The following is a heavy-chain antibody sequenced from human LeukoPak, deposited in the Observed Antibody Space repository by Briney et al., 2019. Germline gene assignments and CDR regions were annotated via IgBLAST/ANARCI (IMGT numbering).Heavy chain of an antibody. Sequence: SETLSLTCTVSGYSISSGYHWGWIRQPPGKGLEWIGSFYHSGSTYYNPSLKSRVTISLDTSKNQSSLKLSSVTAADTAVYYCARVRRVGATPFDYWGQGTLVTVSS. CDR3: ARVRRVGATPFDY. CDR1: GYSISSGYH. D-gene: IGHD1-26*01. V-gene: IGHV4-38-2*02. J-gene: IGHJ4*02. CDR2: FYHSGST.